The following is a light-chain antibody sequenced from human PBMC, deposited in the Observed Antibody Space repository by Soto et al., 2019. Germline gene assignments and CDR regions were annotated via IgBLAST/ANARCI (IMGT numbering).Light chain of an antibody. CDR2: EVS. CDR1: SSDVGDYNY. V-gene: IGLV2-8*01. CDR3: SSYAGSNNYV. J-gene: IGLJ1*01. Sequence: QSALTQPPSASGSPGQSVTISCTGTSSDVGDYNYVSWYQQHPGKAPKVMIYEVSKRPSGVPDRFSGSKSGNTASLTVSGLQAEDEADYYCSSYAGSNNYVFGTGTQLTVL.